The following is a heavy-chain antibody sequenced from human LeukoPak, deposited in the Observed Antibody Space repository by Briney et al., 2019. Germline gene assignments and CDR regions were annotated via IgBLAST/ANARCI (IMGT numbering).Heavy chain of an antibody. J-gene: IGHJ4*02. D-gene: IGHD4-11*01. CDR1: GFTFSSYG. V-gene: IGHV3-30*02. CDR2: IRYDGSNK. Sequence: GGSLRLSCAASGFTFSSYGMHWVRQAPGKGLEWVAFIRYDGSNKYYADSVKGRFTISRDNSKNTLYLQMNSLRAEDTAVYYCAKEAYSNYVVDYWGQGTLVTVSS. CDR3: AKEAYSNYVVDY.